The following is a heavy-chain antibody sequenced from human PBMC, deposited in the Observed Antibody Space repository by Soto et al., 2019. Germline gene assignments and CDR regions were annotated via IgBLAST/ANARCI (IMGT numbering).Heavy chain of an antibody. D-gene: IGHD5-12*01. CDR1: GGSVSSGRFY. J-gene: IGHJ6*02. Sequence: PSETLSLTCTVSGGSVSSGRFYWSWIRRPPGKGLEWIGYFYDSGSTNYNPSLRSRVTMSVDTSKNQFSLKLSSVTAADTAVYYCAASAPPATNYYYAMDVWGQGTTVPVPS. CDR3: AASAPPATNYYYAMDV. V-gene: IGHV4-61*01. CDR2: FYDSGST.